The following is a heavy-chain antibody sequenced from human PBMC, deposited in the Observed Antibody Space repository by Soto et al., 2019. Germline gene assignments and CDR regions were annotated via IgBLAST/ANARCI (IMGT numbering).Heavy chain of an antibody. CDR3: ARAVAPYFGTWFDP. CDR1: GXSITSGNSYS. D-gene: IGHD3-10*01. J-gene: IGHJ5*02. CDR2: ISHTGST. V-gene: IGHV4-30-2*01. Sequence: LSLTFAVSGXSITSGNSYSWSWIRQPPGKGLEWIGSISHTGSTSYNPSLKSRLTMSVDKSKNQFSLRLSSVTAADMAVYYCARAVAPYFGTWFDPWGQGILVTVSS.